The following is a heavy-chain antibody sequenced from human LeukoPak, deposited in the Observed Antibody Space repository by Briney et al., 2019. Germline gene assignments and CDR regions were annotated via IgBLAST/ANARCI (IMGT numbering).Heavy chain of an antibody. J-gene: IGHJ4*02. CDR3: SRGSGPYSPFGH. CDR1: GGSISSGDYY. D-gene: IGHD1-26*01. V-gene: IGHV4-39*07. CDR2: ISLSGYT. Sequence: SETLSLTCTVSGGSISSGDYYWSWIRQSPGRGLEWIGEISLSGYTGFNPSLRGRVTMSLDESKNHLSLTLTSVTAADTAIYYCSRGSGPYSPFGHWGQGILVTVTT.